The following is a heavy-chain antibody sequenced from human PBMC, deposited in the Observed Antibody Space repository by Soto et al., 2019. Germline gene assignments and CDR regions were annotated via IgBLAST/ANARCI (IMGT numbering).Heavy chain of an antibody. V-gene: IGHV1-46*01. J-gene: IGHJ6*02. Sequence: ASVKVSCKASGYTFTSYYMHWVRQAPGQGLEWMGIINPSGGSTSYAQKFQGRVTMTSDTSTSTVYMELSSLRSEDTAVYYCARGAIAVAGTDPIYGMDVWGQGTTVTVS. D-gene: IGHD6-19*01. CDR2: INPSGGST. CDR3: ARGAIAVAGTDPIYGMDV. CDR1: GYTFTSYY.